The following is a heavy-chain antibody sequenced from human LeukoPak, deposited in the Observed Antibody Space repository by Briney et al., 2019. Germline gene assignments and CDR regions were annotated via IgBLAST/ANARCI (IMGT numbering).Heavy chain of an antibody. V-gene: IGHV1-8*02. CDR2: MNPNSGNT. J-gene: IGHJ6*02. Sequence: GASVKVSCKASGYTFTGYYMHWVRQAPGQGLEWMGWMNPNSGNTGYAQKFQGRVTMTRNTSISTAYMELSSLRSEDTAVYYCARAGFNWNYGFGYYYYGMDVWGQGTTVTVSS. D-gene: IGHD1-7*01. CDR3: ARAGFNWNYGFGYYYYGMDV. CDR1: GYTFTGYY.